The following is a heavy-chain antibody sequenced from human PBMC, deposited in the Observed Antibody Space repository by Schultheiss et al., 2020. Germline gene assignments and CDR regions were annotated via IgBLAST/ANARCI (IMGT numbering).Heavy chain of an antibody. D-gene: IGHD1-1*01. CDR1: GFTFSSYW. V-gene: IGHV3-74*01. J-gene: IGHJ4*02. CDR3: ANRLQLERPPADY. CDR2: INSDGSST. Sequence: GESLKISCAASGFTFSSYWMHWVRQAPGKGLVWVSRINSDGSSTSYADSVKGRFTISRDNAKNTLYLQMNSLRAEDTAVYYCANRLQLERPPADYWGQGTLVTVSS.